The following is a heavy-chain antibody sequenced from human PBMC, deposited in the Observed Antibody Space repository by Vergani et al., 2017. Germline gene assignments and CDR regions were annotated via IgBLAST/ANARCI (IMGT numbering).Heavy chain of an antibody. D-gene: IGHD6-13*01. CDR1: GFTFSSYW. CDR3: ARDVAAAGRYYYYYGMDV. J-gene: IGHJ6*02. Sequence: EVQLVESGGGLVQPGGSLRLSCAASGFTFSSYWMSWVRQAPGKGLEWVANIKQDGSEKYYVDSVKGRFTISRDNAKNSLYLQMNSLRAEDTAVYYCARDVAAAGRYYYYYGMDVWGQGTTVTFSS. CDR2: IKQDGSEK. V-gene: IGHV3-7*01.